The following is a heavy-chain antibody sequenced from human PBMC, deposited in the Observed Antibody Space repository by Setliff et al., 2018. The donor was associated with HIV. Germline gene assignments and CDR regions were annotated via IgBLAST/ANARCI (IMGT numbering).Heavy chain of an antibody. CDR3: TRGRLLWSGSYYYYYMDV. D-gene: IGHD3-10*01. Sequence: GGSLRLSCVASGFTFTNAWMNWLRQAPGKGPEWIARIKSKRDGGTRDYAAPVKGRLTISRDDSKNSLYLQMNSLKTEDTAVYYCTRGRLLWSGSYYYYYMDVWGKGTTVTVSS. CDR2: IKSKRDGGTR. J-gene: IGHJ6*03. CDR1: GFTFTNAW. V-gene: IGHV3-15*01.